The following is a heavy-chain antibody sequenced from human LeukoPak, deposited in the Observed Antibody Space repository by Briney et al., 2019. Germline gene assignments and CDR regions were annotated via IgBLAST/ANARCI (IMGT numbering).Heavy chain of an antibody. CDR3: ARGGQSDYYFDY. CDR2: IDWDDDK. V-gene: IGHV2-70*01. D-gene: IGHD2-15*01. Sequence: SGPALVKPTQTHTLTCTFPGFSLSTSGMCVSWIRQPPGMALERLALIDWDDDKYYSTSLKTRLTTSNDASKNQVVLTMNNMDPVDTATYYCARGGQSDYYFDYWGQGTLVTVSS. J-gene: IGHJ4*02. CDR1: GFSLSTSGMC.